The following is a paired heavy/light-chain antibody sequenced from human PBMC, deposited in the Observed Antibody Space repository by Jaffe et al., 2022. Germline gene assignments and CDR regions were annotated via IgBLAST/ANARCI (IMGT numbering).Light chain of an antibody. CDR2: KAS. J-gene: IGKJ1*01. CDR1: QSISGW. CDR3: QQYNSYFWT. V-gene: IGKV1-5*03. Sequence: DIQMTQSPSTLSASVGDRVTITCRASQSISGWLAWYQQKPGKAPKLLIYKASSLETGVPSRFSGSGSGTEFTLTIGSLQPDDFATYYCQQYNSYFWTFGQGTKVEIK.
Heavy chain of an antibody. CDR1: GVTFSSYE. V-gene: IGHV3-48*03. Sequence: EVQLVESGGGLVQPGGSLRLSCVVSGVTFSSYEMNWVRQAPGKGLEWISYISSGGSTIYYADSVKGRFTISRDNAKNSLYLQMNSLRVEDTAFYYCARVPGGGSWNYYGAKNDYWGQGTLVTVSS. J-gene: IGHJ4*02. CDR3: ARVPGGGSWNYYGAKNDY. D-gene: IGHD3-10*01. CDR2: ISSGGSTI.